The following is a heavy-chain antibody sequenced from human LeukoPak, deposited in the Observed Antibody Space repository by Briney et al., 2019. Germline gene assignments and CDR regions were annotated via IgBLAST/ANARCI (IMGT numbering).Heavy chain of an antibody. CDR3: ARTDTAMVTGLDY. J-gene: IGHJ4*02. Sequence: SETLSLTCTVSGGSISSYYWSWIRQPPGKGLEWIGYIYHSGSTNYNPSLKSRVTISVDTSKNQFSLKLSSVTAADTAVYYCARTDTAMVTGLDYWGQGTLVTVSS. D-gene: IGHD5-18*01. CDR2: IYHSGST. CDR1: GGSISSYY. V-gene: IGHV4-59*01.